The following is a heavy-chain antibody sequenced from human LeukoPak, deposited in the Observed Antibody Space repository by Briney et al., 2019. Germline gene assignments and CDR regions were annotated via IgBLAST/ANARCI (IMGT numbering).Heavy chain of an antibody. CDR1: GGSISSSSYY. D-gene: IGHD1-26*01. V-gene: IGHV4-39*01. J-gene: IGHJ6*03. CDR2: IYYSGST. CDR3: ARHSGQAWDYYYMDV. Sequence: SETLSLTCTVSGGSISSSSYYWGWIRQPPGKGLEWIGSIYYSGSTYYNPPLKSRVTISVDTSKNQFSLKLSSVTAADTAVYYCARHSGQAWDYYYMDVWGKGTTVTVSS.